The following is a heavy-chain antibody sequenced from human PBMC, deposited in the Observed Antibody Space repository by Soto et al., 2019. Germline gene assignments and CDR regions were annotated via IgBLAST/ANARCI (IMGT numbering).Heavy chain of an antibody. J-gene: IGHJ6*02. CDR3: ARPQGSSTSLQIYYYYYYGMDV. Sequence: QVQLVQSGAEVKKPGSSVEVSCKASGGTFSSYAISWVRQAPGQGLEWMGGIIPISDTTNYAQKFQGRVTITADESTSTAYMELISLRSEDTAVYYCARPQGSSTSLQIYYYYYYGMDVWGQGTTVTVSS. CDR2: IIPISDTT. CDR1: GGTFSSYA. D-gene: IGHD2-2*01. V-gene: IGHV1-69*01.